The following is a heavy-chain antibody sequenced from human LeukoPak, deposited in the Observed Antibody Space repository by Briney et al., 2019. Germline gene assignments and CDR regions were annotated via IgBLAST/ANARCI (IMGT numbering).Heavy chain of an antibody. J-gene: IGHJ4*02. V-gene: IGHV4-59*12. D-gene: IGHD3-10*01. CDR2: IYYSGST. CDR1: GGSISSYY. Sequence: SETLSLTCTVSGGSISSYYWSWIRQPPGKGLEWIGYIYYSGSTNYNPSLKSRVTISVDTSKNQFSLKLSSVTAADTAVYYCARDLGGSGPRDYWGQGTLVTVSS. CDR3: ARDLGGSGPRDY.